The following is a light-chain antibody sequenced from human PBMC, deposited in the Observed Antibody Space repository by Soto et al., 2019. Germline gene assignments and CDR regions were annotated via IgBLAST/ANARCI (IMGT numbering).Light chain of an antibody. CDR3: SSYTSSSTYV. CDR1: SSDVGGYNY. Sequence: QSALTQPASVSGSPGQSITISCTGTSSDVGGYNYVSWYQQHPGKAPKLMIYDVSNRPSGVSNRFSGSKSVNTASLTISGIQAEDEADYYCSSYTSSSTYVFGTGTKLTVL. V-gene: IGLV2-14*01. CDR2: DVS. J-gene: IGLJ1*01.